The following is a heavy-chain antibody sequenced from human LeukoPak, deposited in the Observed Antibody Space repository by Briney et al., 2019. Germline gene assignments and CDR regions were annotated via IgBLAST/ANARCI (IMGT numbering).Heavy chain of an antibody. J-gene: IGHJ4*02. V-gene: IGHV3-48*01. Sequence: QPGGSLRLSCAASGFTFSSYSMNWVRQAPGKGLEWVSYISSSSSTIYYADSVKGRFTISRDNAKNSLYLQMNSLRAEDTAVYYCARVEYYYGSGSSSYYFDYWGQGTLVTVSS. CDR1: GFTFSSYS. CDR3: ARVEYYYGSGSSSYYFDY. D-gene: IGHD3-10*01. CDR2: ISSSSSTI.